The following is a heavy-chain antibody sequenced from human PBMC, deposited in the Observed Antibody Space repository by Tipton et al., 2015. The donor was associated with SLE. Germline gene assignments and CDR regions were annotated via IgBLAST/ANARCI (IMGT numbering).Heavy chain of an antibody. CDR1: GGSITNYY. J-gene: IGHJ3*02. V-gene: IGHV4-4*07. CDR2: ICCGGST. D-gene: IGHD4-17*01. Sequence: TLSLTCTVSGGSITNYYWGWVRQPAGKGLEWIGRICCGGSTKYNPSPDSRVSLSVDASKDQFSLKLSSVTAADTAVYYCARVWDYGDAFDIWGQGTMVTVSS. CDR3: ARVWDYGDAFDI.